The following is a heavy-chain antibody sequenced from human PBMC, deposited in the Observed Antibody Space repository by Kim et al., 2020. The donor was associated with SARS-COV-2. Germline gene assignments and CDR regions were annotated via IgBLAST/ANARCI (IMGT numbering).Heavy chain of an antibody. CDR3: ATSADCSSVRCRIDY. J-gene: IGHJ4*02. CDR2: IWYDGSNK. Sequence: GGSLRLSCAASGFTFSSFGMHWVRQAPGKGLEWVAVIWYDGSNKNYAASVKGRFTISRDNSKNTLDLQMNSLTADDTAVYYCATSADCSSVRCRIDYWGQGTPVTVSS. CDR1: GFTFSSFG. D-gene: IGHD2-2*01. V-gene: IGHV3-33*01.